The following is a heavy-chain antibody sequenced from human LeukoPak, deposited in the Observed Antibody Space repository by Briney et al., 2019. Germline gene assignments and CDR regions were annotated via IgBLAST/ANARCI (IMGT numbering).Heavy chain of an antibody. J-gene: IGHJ4*02. CDR1: GYSFTSYW. CDR2: IYPGDSDT. V-gene: IGHV5-51*01. Sequence: GESLQISCKGSGYSFTSYWIGWVRQMPGNGLEWMGIIYPGDSDTRYSPSFQGQVTISADKSISTAYLQWSSLKASDTAMYYCARHGHSSGWYGGFDYWGQGTLVTVSS. CDR3: ARHGHSSGWYGGFDY. D-gene: IGHD6-19*01.